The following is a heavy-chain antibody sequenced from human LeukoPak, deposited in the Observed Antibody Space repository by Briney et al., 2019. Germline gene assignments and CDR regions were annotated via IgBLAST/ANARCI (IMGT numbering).Heavy chain of an antibody. CDR3: ARRGSMGGSFVGAFDI. Sequence: SETLSLTCTVSGDSFSRNTYSWGWIRQPPGKGLEWIGSIYYTGRTFYNPSLKSRVTISVDTSKNQFSLKLSSVAAADTAVYYCARRGSMGGSFVGAFDIWGQGTMVTVSS. V-gene: IGHV4-39*01. CDR1: GDSFSRNTYS. J-gene: IGHJ3*02. CDR2: IYYTGRT. D-gene: IGHD1-26*01.